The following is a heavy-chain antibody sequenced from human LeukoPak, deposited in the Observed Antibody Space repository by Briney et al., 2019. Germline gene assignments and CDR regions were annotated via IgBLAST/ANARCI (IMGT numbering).Heavy chain of an antibody. V-gene: IGHV3-23*01. CDR2: ISGSGSIT. J-gene: IGHJ3*02. CDR1: GFTFGNYG. CDR3: AKASGTTVRGAFDI. Sequence: PGGSLRLSCAASGFTFGNYGMSWVRQAPGRGLEWVAAISGSGSITYYADSVKGRFTISRDNSKNTLSLQMNSLRAEDTAVYYCAKASGTTVRGAFDIWGQGTMVTVSS. D-gene: IGHD4-17*01.